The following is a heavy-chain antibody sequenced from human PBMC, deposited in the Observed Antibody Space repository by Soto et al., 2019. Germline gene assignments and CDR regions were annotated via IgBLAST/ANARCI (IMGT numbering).Heavy chain of an antibody. CDR1: RFTFSSYA. Sequence: GGSLRLSCAASRFTFSSYAMSWVRQAPGKGLEWVSSINRDGSTYYADSVKGRFTISRDNPQNTLYLQMNSLRAEDTAVYYCAKNYYFDCWGQGTLVTVSS. CDR3: AKNYYFDC. CDR2: INRDGST. J-gene: IGHJ4*02. V-gene: IGHV3-23*01.